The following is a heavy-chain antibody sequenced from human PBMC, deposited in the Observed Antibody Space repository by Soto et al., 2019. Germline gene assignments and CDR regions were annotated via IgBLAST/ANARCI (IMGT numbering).Heavy chain of an antibody. CDR2: INAGGGYT. D-gene: IGHD2-21*02. CDR1: GYIFTNYY. Sequence: QVQLVQSGAEVKKPGASVKISCKASGYIFTNYYIHWVRQAPGQGLEWLGTINAGGGYTTYAQRFVGSDTTTRDTSTSTRSIDLSKLTYEDKALYYSAGGGAIAVGTAPLDLWGQGTLVSDSS. J-gene: IGHJ5*02. CDR3: AGGGAIAVGTAPLDL. V-gene: IGHV1-46*03.